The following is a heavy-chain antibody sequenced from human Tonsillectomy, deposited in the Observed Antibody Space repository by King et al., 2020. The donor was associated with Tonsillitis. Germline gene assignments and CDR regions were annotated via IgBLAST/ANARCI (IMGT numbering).Heavy chain of an antibody. J-gene: IGHJ6*02. Sequence: VQLVESGGDLVQPGRSLRLSCAASGFIFDDYAMHWVRQAPGKGLEWVSGISWNSNTVAYADSVKGRFTISRDNAKNSLSLQMNSLRADDTALYYCAKGTGVVVAGGMDVGGQGTTVTVSS. CDR2: ISWNSNTV. CDR3: AKGTGVVVAGGMDV. V-gene: IGHV3-9*01. D-gene: IGHD2-15*01. CDR1: GFIFDDYA.